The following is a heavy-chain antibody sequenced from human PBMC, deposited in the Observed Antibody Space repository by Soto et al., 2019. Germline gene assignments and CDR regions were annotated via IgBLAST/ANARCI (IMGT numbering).Heavy chain of an antibody. D-gene: IGHD3-3*01. Sequence: SSVPVSGQCCFSTFPEDGSNGVREAPGQGIEWMGWISTYSGNTDYAQKFQGRITMTTDTSTDTVYMELRSLRSDDKAVYFCARTLLGVIIMVDYWGPGTLV. CDR2: ISTYSGNT. CDR1: FSTFPEDG. V-gene: IGHV1-18*04. CDR3: ARTLLGVIIMVDY. J-gene: IGHJ4*02.